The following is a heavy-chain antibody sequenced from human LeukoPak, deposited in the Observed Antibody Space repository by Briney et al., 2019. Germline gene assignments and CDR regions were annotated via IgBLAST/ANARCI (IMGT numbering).Heavy chain of an antibody. V-gene: IGHV4-34*01. CDR1: GGSFSGYY. J-gene: IGHJ3*02. D-gene: IGHD3-22*01. Sequence: PSETLSLTCAVYGGSFSGYYWSWIRQPPGKGLEWIGEINHSGSTNYNPSLKSRVTISVDTSKNQFSLKLSSVTAADTAVYYCARKTYYYDSSGYKLKRGDAFDIWGQGTMVTISS. CDR3: ARKTYYYDSSGYKLKRGDAFDI. CDR2: INHSGST.